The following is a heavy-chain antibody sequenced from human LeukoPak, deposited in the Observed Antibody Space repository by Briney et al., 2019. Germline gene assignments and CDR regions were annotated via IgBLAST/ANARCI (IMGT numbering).Heavy chain of an antibody. CDR2: INSDGSST. CDR3: VRDFGGSRDY. Sequence: PGGSLRLSCAASGFTFSSYWMHWVRQAPWKGLVWVSHINSDGSSTNYADSVKGRFTISRDNAKNTLYLQMDSLRAEDTAVYYCVRDFGGSRDYWGQGTLVIVSS. CDR1: GFTFSSYW. D-gene: IGHD3-10*01. J-gene: IGHJ4*02. V-gene: IGHV3-74*01.